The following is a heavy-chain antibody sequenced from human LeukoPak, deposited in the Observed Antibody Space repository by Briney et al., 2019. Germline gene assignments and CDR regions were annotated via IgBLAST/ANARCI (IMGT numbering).Heavy chain of an antibody. D-gene: IGHD5-12*01. CDR3: ARWIGATTQFDY. CDR2: IYPGDSDT. CDR1: GYTFTNYG. V-gene: IGHV5-51*01. Sequence: ASVKVSCKASGYTFTNYGISWVRQMPGKGLEWMGIIYPGDSDTRYSPSFQGQVTISADKSISTAYLQWSSLKASDTAMYYCARWIGATTQFDYWGQGTLVTVSS. J-gene: IGHJ4*02.